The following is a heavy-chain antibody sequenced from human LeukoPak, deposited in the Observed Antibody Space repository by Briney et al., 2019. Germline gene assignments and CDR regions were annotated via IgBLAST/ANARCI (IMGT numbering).Heavy chain of an antibody. CDR3: ARREVWWYSTPGWYYMDV. D-gene: IGHD6-13*01. J-gene: IGHJ6*03. Sequence: PGGSLRLSCAASGFTFSSYGMHWVRQAPGKGLEWVSYISSSGSTIYYADSVKGRFTISRDNAKNSLYLQMNSLRAEDTAVYYCARREVWWYSTPGWYYMDVWSKGTTVTVSS. V-gene: IGHV3-48*04. CDR1: GFTFSSYG. CDR2: ISSSGSTI.